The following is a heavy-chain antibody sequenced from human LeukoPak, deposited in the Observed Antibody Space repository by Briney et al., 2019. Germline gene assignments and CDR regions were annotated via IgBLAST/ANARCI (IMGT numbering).Heavy chain of an antibody. V-gene: IGHV3-30*02. J-gene: IGHJ3*02. CDR3: AKDHGYDSSGYYYVRGVFDI. Sequence: GGSLRLSCAASGFTFSSYDMHWVRQAPGKGLEWVAFIRYGGSNKYYADSVKGRFTISRDNSKNTLYLQMNSLRAEDTAVYYCAKDHGYDSSGYYYVRGVFDIWGQGTMVTVSS. CDR2: IRYGGSNK. D-gene: IGHD3-22*01. CDR1: GFTFSSYD.